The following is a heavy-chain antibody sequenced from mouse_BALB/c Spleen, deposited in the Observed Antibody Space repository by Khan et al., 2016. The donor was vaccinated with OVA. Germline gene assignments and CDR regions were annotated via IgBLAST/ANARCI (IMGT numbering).Heavy chain of an antibody. CDR2: ISTYSGDT. V-gene: IGHV1S137*01. Sequence: QVQLQQPGAELVRPGVSVKISCKGSGYTFTDYAMHWVKQSHAKSLEWIGLISTYSGDTSYKQKFRGKATMTVDKSTSTAYMELARRTSEDSAMCGRARPLYGTLFDYWGQGTALTVSA. CDR1: GYTFTDYA. J-gene: IGHJ2*01. CDR3: ARPLYGTLFDY. D-gene: IGHD2-1*01.